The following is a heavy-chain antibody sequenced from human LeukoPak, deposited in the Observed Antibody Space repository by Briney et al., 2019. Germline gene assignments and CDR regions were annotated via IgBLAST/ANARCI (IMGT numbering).Heavy chain of an antibody. V-gene: IGHV5-51*01. CDR1: GYSFTSYW. J-gene: IGHJ4*02. Sequence: KDGESLKISCKGSGYSFTSYWIGWVRQMPGKGLEWMGIIYPGDSDTRYSPSFQGQVTISADKSISTAYLQWSSLKASDTAMYYCARGKAAAGLHFDYWGQGTLVTVSS. D-gene: IGHD6-13*01. CDR2: IYPGDSDT. CDR3: ARGKAAAGLHFDY.